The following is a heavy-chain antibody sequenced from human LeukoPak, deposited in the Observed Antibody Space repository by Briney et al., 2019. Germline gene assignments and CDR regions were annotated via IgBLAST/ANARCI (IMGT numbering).Heavy chain of an antibody. CDR2: ISAYNGNT. Sequence: GASVKVCCKASGYTFTSYGISWVRQAPGQGLEWMGWISAYNGNTNYAQKLQGRVTMTTDTSTSTGYMGLRSLRSDDTAVYYCARPRDCSSTSCLMPDYWGQGTLVTVSS. J-gene: IGHJ4*02. CDR3: ARPRDCSSTSCLMPDY. V-gene: IGHV1-18*04. CDR1: GYTFTSYG. D-gene: IGHD2-2*01.